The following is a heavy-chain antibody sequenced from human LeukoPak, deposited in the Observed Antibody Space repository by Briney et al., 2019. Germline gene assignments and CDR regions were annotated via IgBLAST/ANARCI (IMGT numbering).Heavy chain of an antibody. CDR3: AREISSWYRTEGRFDP. D-gene: IGHD6-13*01. CDR1: GFTSSNYW. V-gene: IGHV3-7*01. Sequence: GGSLRLSCGASGFTSSNYWMSWVRQAPGKGLEWMANIKQDGSKKYYVDSVKGRFTISRDNAKNSLYLHMNTLRAEDTAVYYCAREISSWYRTEGRFDPWGQGTLVTVSS. CDR2: IKQDGSKK. J-gene: IGHJ5*02.